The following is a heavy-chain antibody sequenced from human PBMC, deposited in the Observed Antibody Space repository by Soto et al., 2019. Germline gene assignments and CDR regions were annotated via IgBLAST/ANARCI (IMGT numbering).Heavy chain of an antibody. CDR2: INHSGST. J-gene: IGHJ6*02. D-gene: IGHD2-2*01. CDR3: ARLRRYCSSTSCYYYYGMDV. Sequence: AVYGGSFSGYYWSWIRQPPGKGLEWIGEINHSGSTNYNPSLKSRVTISVDTSKNQFSLKLSSVTAADTAVYYCARLRRYCSSTSCYYYYGMDVWGQGTTVTVSS. CDR1: GGSFSGYY. V-gene: IGHV4-34*01.